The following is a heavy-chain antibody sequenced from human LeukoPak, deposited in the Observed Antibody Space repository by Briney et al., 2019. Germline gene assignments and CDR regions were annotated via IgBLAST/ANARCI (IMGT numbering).Heavy chain of an antibody. CDR2: IYYSGST. J-gene: IGHJ4*02. CDR3: ARREVGATTAFDY. V-gene: IGHV4-61*05. Sequence: SETLSLTCTVSGGSISSSSYYWGWIRQPPGKGLEWIGYIYYSGSTNYNPSLKSRVTISVDTSKNQFSLKLSSVTAADTAVYYCARREVGATTAFDYWGQGTLVTISS. CDR1: GGSISSSSYY. D-gene: IGHD1-26*01.